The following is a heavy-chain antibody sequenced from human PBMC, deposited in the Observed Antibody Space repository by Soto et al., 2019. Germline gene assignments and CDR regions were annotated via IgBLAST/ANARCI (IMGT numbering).Heavy chain of an antibody. CDR2: IYYSRST. CDR1: GGSISSGDYY. CDR3: ARAEGSSSWEVPY. D-gene: IGHD6-13*01. J-gene: IGHJ4*02. Sequence: LFLTCTVSGGSISSGDYYWSWIRQPPGKGLEWIGYIYYSRSTYYNPSLKSRVTISVDTSKNQFSLKLSSVTAADTAVYYCARAEGSSSWEVPYWGQGTLVTVSS. V-gene: IGHV4-30-4*01.